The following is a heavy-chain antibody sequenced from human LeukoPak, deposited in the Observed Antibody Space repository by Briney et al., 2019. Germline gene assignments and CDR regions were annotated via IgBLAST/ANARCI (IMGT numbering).Heavy chain of an antibody. CDR2: IKTDGSEK. CDR3: ARGVVAVAGTWYFDY. V-gene: IGHV3-7*01. CDR1: RFTFSSYW. Sequence: PGGSLSLSCAASRFTFSSYWLSWVRQPPGKGLEWVANIKTDGSEKYYVDSVKGRCTISRDNAKNSLYLQMNSLRAEYTAVYYCARGVVAVAGTWYFDYWGQGTMVTVSS. J-gene: IGHJ4*02. D-gene: IGHD6-19*01.